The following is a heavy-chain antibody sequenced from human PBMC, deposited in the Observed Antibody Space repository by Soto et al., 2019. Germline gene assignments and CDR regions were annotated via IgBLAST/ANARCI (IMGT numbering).Heavy chain of an antibody. Sequence: EVQLLESGGGLVQPGGSLRLSCAASGFTFSSYAMSWVRQAPGKGLEWVSAISGSGGSTYYADSVKGRFTISRDNSKNTLYLQMNSLRAEDTAVYYCAKDDGGVVVAAGYFDYWGQGTLVTVSS. D-gene: IGHD2-15*01. CDR2: ISGSGGST. CDR3: AKDDGGVVVAAGYFDY. V-gene: IGHV3-23*01. J-gene: IGHJ4*02. CDR1: GFTFSSYA.